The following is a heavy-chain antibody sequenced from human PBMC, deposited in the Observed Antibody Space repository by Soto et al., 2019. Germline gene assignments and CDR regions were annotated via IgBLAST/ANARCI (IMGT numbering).Heavy chain of an antibody. CDR3: AKELNTSSGWSQVIY. D-gene: IGHD6-19*01. CDR2: IYYSGST. V-gene: IGHV4-59*12. J-gene: IGHJ4*02. CDR1: GGSISSYY. Sequence: SETLSLTCTVSGGSISSYYWSWIRQPPGKGLEWIGYIYYSGSTNYNPSLKSRVTISVDTSKNQFSLKLSSVTAADTAVYYCAKELNTSSGWSQVIYWGQGNLVTVSS.